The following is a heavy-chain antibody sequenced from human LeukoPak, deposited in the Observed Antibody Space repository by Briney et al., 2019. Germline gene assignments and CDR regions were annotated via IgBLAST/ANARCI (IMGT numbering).Heavy chain of an antibody. V-gene: IGHV4-4*02. CDR1: GGSISSSNW. CDR2: IYHSGST. Sequence: SETLSLTCAVSGGSISSSNWWSWVRQPPGKGLEWIGEIYHSGSTNYNPSLKSRVTISVDKSKNQFSLKLSSVTAADTAVYYCARDYYGSGSYYNANNYYYYYGMDVWGKGTTVTVSS. D-gene: IGHD3-10*01. CDR3: ARDYYGSGSYYNANNYYYYYGMDV. J-gene: IGHJ6*04.